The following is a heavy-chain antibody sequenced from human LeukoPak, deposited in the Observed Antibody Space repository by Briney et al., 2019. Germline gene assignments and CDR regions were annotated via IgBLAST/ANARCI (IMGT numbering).Heavy chain of an antibody. D-gene: IGHD5-18*01. CDR2: IYYTGGT. J-gene: IGHJ4*02. CDR1: GYSISSGYY. V-gene: IGHV4-38-2*02. CDR3: ARDRTGRNTAQDDY. Sequence: PSETLSLTCSVSGYSISSGYYWGWIRQPPGRGLEWIGSIYYTGGTLYNPSLKSRVSMSVKLTSVTAADTAVYYCARDRTGRNTAQDDYWGQGTLVTVSS.